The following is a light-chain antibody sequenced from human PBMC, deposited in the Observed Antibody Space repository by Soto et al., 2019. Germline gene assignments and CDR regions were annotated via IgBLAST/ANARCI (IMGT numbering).Light chain of an antibody. V-gene: IGLV2-14*01. CDR3: NSYTGSSTYV. J-gene: IGLJ1*01. Sequence: QSALTQPASVSGSPGQSITISCTGTSSDVGTYNYVSWYQQHPGKAPKLMIYEVSNRPSGVSNRFSGSKSGNTASLTISGLQAEDEADYYCNSYTGSSTYVFGTGTQLTVL. CDR1: SSDVGTYNY. CDR2: EVS.